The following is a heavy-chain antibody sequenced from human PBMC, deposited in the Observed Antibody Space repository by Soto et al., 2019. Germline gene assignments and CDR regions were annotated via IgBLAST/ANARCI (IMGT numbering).Heavy chain of an antibody. CDR1: GGSISGFF. CDR3: ARGGSTHYYYGLDV. V-gene: IGHV4-59*10. J-gene: IGHJ6*02. Sequence: SETLSLTCAVSGGSISGFFWTWVRQPPGMPLEGLGHVSASGSTVYNPSLQSRLTLSLDVSKNRFSLELTSVTAADTATYFCARGGSTHYYYGLDVWGQGTTVTAP. CDR2: VSASGST. D-gene: IGHD1-1*01.